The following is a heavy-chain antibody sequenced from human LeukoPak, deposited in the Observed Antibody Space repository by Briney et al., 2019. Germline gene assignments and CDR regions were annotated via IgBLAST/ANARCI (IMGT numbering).Heavy chain of an antibody. D-gene: IGHD2-15*01. V-gene: IGHV3-21*01. J-gene: IGHJ3*02. Sequence: GGSLRLSCAASGFTFSSYSMNWVRQAPGKGLEWVSSISSSSSYIYYADSVKGRFTISRDNAKNSLYLQMNSLRAEDTAVYYCARSGYCSGGSCYYAFDIWGQGTMVTVSS. CDR3: ARSGYCSGGSCYYAFDI. CDR2: ISSSSSYI. CDR1: GFTFSSYS.